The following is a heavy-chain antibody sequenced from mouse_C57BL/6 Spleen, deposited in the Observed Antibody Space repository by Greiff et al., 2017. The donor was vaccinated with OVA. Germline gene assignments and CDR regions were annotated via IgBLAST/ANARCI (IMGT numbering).Heavy chain of an antibody. D-gene: IGHD2-5*01. Sequence: QVQLKESGAELMKPGASVKLSCKATGYTFTGYWIEWVKQRPGHGLEWVGEILPGSGSTNYNEKFKGKATFTADTSSDTAYMHLSSLTTEESAIYYCARHCSNYGDYAMDYWGQGTSVTVSS. CDR2: ILPGSGST. J-gene: IGHJ4*01. CDR3: ARHCSNYGDYAMDY. CDR1: GYTFTGYW. V-gene: IGHV1-9*01.